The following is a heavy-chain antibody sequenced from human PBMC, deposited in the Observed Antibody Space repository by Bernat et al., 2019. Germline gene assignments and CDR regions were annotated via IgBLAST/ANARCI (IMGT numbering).Heavy chain of an antibody. V-gene: IGHV3-23*01. J-gene: IGHJ4*02. CDR1: GFTLSSYP. CDR3: AKRSVGVSKNHYLES. CDR2: ISTSGANT. Sequence: EVQLLESGGGLVQPGGSLRLSCAASGFTLSSYPMSWVRQAPGKGLEWVSSISTSGANTYYANSVKGRFTISRDSFKNTLYLQMNSLRAEDTAVYYCAKRSVGVSKNHYLESWGQGTLVTVSS. D-gene: IGHD1-26*01.